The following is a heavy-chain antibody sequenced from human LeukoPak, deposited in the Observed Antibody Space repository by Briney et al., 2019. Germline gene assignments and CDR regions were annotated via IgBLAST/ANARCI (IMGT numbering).Heavy chain of an antibody. CDR1: GGSFSGYY. Sequence: PSETLSLTCAVYGGSFSGYYWSWIFQPPGKGLEWIGEINHSGSTNYNPSLKSRVTISVDTSKNQFSLKLSSVTAADTAVYYCARDELSTAARPAYFDYWGQGTLVTVSS. J-gene: IGHJ4*02. CDR3: ARDELSTAARPAYFDY. CDR2: INHSGST. D-gene: IGHD6-6*01. V-gene: IGHV4-34*01.